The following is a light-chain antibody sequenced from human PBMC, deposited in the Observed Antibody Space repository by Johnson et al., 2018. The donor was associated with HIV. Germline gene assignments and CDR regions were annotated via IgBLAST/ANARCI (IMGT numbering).Light chain of an antibody. CDR3: GTWDSSLSAGYV. Sequence: QSVLTQPPSVSAAPGQKVTISCSGSSSNIGNNYVSWYQQLPGTGPKLLIYENNKRPSGIPDRFSGSKSGTSATLGITGLQTGDEADYYCGTWDSSLSAGYVFGTGTKVTVL. CDR2: ENN. J-gene: IGLJ1*01. CDR1: SSNIGNNY. V-gene: IGLV1-51*02.